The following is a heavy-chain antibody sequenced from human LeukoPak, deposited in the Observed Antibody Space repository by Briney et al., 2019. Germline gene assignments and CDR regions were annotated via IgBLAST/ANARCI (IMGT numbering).Heavy chain of an antibody. CDR2: ISGSGGNT. V-gene: IGHV3-23*01. Sequence: PGGSLRLPCAASGFIFSNYAMSWVRQAPGKGLEWVSAISGSGGNTYYADSVKGRFSISRGNSKNTLYLQMNNLRAGDTAVYYCARDRYWYFDLWGRGTLVTVSS. CDR1: GFIFSNYA. CDR3: ARDRYWYFDL. J-gene: IGHJ2*01.